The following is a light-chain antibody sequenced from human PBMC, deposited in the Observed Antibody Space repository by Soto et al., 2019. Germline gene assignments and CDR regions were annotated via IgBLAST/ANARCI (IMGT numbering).Light chain of an antibody. V-gene: IGLV2-8*01. J-gene: IGLJ2*01. CDR3: SSYTSRGTLV. CDR1: SSDVGAYDY. CDR2: EVS. Sequence: QSALTQPPSASGSPGQSVTISCTGTSSDVGAYDYVSWYQQHPGKAPKLMIYEVSQRPSGVPDRFSGSKSGNTASLTISGLQAEDEGDYYCSSYTSRGTLVFGGGTKLTVL.